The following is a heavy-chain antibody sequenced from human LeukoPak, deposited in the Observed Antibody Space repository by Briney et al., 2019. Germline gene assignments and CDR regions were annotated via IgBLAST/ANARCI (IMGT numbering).Heavy chain of an antibody. CDR1: GGSFSGYY. Sequence: SETLSLTCAVYGGSFSGYYWSWIRQPPGKGLEWIGEINHSGSTNYNPSLKSRVTISVDTSKNHFSLNLSSVTAADTAMYYCAKDPFDYSNGHFDGFDIWGQGTMVTVSS. D-gene: IGHD2-21*01. CDR2: INHSGST. J-gene: IGHJ3*02. CDR3: AKDPFDYSNGHFDGFDI. V-gene: IGHV4-34*01.